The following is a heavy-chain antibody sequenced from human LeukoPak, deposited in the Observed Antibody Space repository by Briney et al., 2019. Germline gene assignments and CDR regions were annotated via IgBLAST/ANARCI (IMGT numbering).Heavy chain of an antibody. CDR1: GYTFTSNY. Sequence: GASVKVSCKASGYTFTSNYMHWVRQAPGQGPEWMGVISPSGGSTTYAQKFQGRVTLTRDMSTSTDYLELSSLRSEDTAVYYCAKSGLNRFDYWGQGTLVTVSS. D-gene: IGHD2-15*01. V-gene: IGHV1-46*01. CDR2: ISPSGGST. J-gene: IGHJ4*02. CDR3: AKSGLNRFDY.